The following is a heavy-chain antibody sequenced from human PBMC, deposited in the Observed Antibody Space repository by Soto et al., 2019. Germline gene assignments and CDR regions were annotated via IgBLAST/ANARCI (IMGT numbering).Heavy chain of an antibody. Sequence: GGSLRLSCAASGFTFTNFGMRWFRQAPGKGLEWVSSISAHGLSTYYADSVKGRFTISRDESKNTLYLQMNSLRAEDTALYFCAKEMLASISRPFDYWGQGTLVTVSS. D-gene: IGHD5-12*01. J-gene: IGHJ4*02. CDR2: ISAHGLST. CDR3: AKEMLASISRPFDY. V-gene: IGHV3-23*01. CDR1: GFTFTNFG.